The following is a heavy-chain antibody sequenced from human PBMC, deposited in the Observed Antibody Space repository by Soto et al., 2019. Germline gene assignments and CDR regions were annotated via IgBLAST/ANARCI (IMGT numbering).Heavy chain of an antibody. CDR3: ARWYYYDSSGYHSFDY. J-gene: IGHJ4*02. Sequence: SETLSLTCTVSGGSISSGDYYWSWIRQPPGKGLEWIGYIYYSGSTYYNPSLKSRVTISVDTSKNQFSLKLSSVTAADTAVYYCARWYYYDSSGYHSFDYWGQGTLVTVSS. V-gene: IGHV4-30-4*01. D-gene: IGHD3-22*01. CDR1: GGSISSGDYY. CDR2: IYYSGST.